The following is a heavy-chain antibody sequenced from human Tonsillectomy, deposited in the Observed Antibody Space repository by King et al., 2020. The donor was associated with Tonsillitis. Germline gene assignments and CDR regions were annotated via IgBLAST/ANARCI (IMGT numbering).Heavy chain of an antibody. Sequence: VQLVESGGGLVQPGRSLRLSCTPSGFTLGDYAMNRARQAPGKGLEWVGFIRSKAYGGTAEYAASVKGRFTISRDDSKSIAYLQMNSLTTEDTAVYYCVRCRSNDFWSGYLAYWGQGTLVTVSS. CDR1: GFTLGDYA. J-gene: IGHJ4*02. D-gene: IGHD3-3*01. V-gene: IGHV3-49*04. CDR2: IRSKAYGGTA. CDR3: VRCRSNDFWSGYLAY.